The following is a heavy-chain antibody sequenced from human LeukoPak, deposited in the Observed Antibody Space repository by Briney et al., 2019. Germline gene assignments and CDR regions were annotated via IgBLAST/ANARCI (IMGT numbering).Heavy chain of an antibody. CDR3: ARDGRISGYYYYTDAFDI. J-gene: IGHJ3*02. D-gene: IGHD3-22*01. CDR1: GGSISSYY. CDR2: IYYSGST. Sequence: SDTLSLTCTVSGGSISSYYWSWIRPPPGKGLEWIGYIYYSGSTNYNPSLKSRVTISVDTSKNQYSLKLSSVTAADTAVYYCARDGRISGYYYYTDAFDIWGQGTIVTVSS. V-gene: IGHV4-59*01.